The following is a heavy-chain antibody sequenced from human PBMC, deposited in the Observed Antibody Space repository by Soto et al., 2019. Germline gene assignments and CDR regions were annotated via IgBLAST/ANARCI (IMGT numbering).Heavy chain of an antibody. CDR3: AKGSGFRYCSSTSCYGSGFD. Sequence: EVQLSESGGGLVQPRGSLRLSCAASGFTFSSYAMSWVRQAPGKWLEWVSAISGSGGSTYYEDSVKGRFTISRYNSKNTLYLQMNSLRAEDTAVYYCAKGSGFRYCSSTSCYGSGFDWGQGTLVTVSS. J-gene: IGHJ4*02. D-gene: IGHD2-2*01. CDR2: ISGSGGST. CDR1: GFTFSSYA. V-gene: IGHV3-23*01.